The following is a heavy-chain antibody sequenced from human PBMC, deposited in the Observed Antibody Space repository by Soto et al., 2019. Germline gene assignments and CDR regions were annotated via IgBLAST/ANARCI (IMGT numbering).Heavy chain of an antibody. V-gene: IGHV3-23*01. J-gene: IGHJ5*02. CDR1: GFTFSSYA. CDR3: AIGWHYDFWCGYYTDLNNWFDP. Sequence: GGSLRLSCAASGFTFSSYATSWVRQAPGKGMERVSAISGSGGSTYYADSVKGRFTISRDNSKDTLYLQMNSLRAEDTAVYYCAIGWHYDFWCGYYTDLNNWFDPWGQGTLVTVSS. D-gene: IGHD3-3*01. CDR2: ISGSGGST.